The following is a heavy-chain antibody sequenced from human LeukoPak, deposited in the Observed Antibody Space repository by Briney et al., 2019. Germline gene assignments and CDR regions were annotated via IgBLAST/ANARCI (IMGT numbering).Heavy chain of an antibody. CDR2: IDGGGSST. V-gene: IGHV3-74*01. J-gene: IGHJ4*01. Sequence: GGSLRLSCAASGFTFSNHWMHWVRQVPGKGLVWVLRIDGGGSSTSYADSVKGRFSISRDNGENTLYLQMNSLRVEDTAVYYCARGPGSSGGAYVGDYWGHGTLVTVSS. CDR3: ARGPGSSGGAYVGDY. D-gene: IGHD3-22*01. CDR1: GFTFSNHW.